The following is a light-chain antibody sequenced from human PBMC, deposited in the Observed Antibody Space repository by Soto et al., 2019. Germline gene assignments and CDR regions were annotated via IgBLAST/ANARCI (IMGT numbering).Light chain of an antibody. Sequence: EIVLTQSPGTLSLSPGGRATLSCRASQSVSSNYLAWYQQKPGQAPRLLIYGASTRATGIPDRFSGSGSGTDFTLTISRLEPEDFAVYYCQQYGGSPFTFGPGTKVDIK. J-gene: IGKJ3*01. CDR3: QQYGGSPFT. CDR2: GAS. V-gene: IGKV3-20*01. CDR1: QSVSSNY.